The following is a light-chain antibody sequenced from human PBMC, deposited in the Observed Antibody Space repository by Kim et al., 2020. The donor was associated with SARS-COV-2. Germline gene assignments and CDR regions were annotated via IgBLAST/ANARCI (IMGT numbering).Light chain of an antibody. V-gene: IGLV6-57*02. Sequence: KKVTIYCTGSSGSIASNYVQWYQQRPSSAPTTVIYEDNQRPSGVPDRFSGSIDSSSNSASLTISGLKTEDEADYYCQSYDSSNHWVFGGGTQLTVL. CDR1: SGSIASNY. J-gene: IGLJ3*02. CDR2: EDN. CDR3: QSYDSSNHWV.